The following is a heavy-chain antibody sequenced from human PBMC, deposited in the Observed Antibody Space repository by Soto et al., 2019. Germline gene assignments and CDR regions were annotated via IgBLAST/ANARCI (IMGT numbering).Heavy chain of an antibody. V-gene: IGHV3-11*04. CDR3: ARDLQVTTGRYYYGMDV. CDR2: ISSSGSTI. Sequence: GGSLRLSCAASRFIFNDYYLSWIRQAPWKGLEWVSYISSSGSTIYYADSVKGRFTISRDNAKNSLYLKMNSLRAEDTAVYYCARDLQVTTGRYYYGMDVWGPGTTVTVSS. D-gene: IGHD4-17*01. J-gene: IGHJ6*02. CDR1: RFIFNDYY.